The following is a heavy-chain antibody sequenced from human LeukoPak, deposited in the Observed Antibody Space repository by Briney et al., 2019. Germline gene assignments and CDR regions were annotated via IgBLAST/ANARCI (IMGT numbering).Heavy chain of an antibody. V-gene: IGHV4-59*08. CDR3: AAVEMATMGLGY. CDR1: GGSISSYY. D-gene: IGHD5-24*01. Sequence: SETLSLTCTVSGGSISSYYWSWIRQPPGKGLEWIGYIYYSGSTNYNPSLKSRVTISVDTSKNQFSLKLSSVTAADTAVYYCAAVEMATMGLGYWGQGTLVTVSS. J-gene: IGHJ4*02. CDR2: IYYSGST.